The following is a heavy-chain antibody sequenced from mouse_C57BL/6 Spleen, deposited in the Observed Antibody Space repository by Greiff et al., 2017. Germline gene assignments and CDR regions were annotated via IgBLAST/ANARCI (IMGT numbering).Heavy chain of an antibody. J-gene: IGHJ3*01. CDR1: GFNIKDYY. CDR2: IDPEDGAP. CDR3: ASHDYGRFAY. V-gene: IGHV14-2*01. Sequence: EVQLQQSGAELVKPGASVKLSCTASGFNIKDYYMHWVKQRTEQGLEWIGRIDPEDGAPKYAPKFQGKANITADTSSNTAYLQLSILTSEDTAVYYCASHDYGRFAYWGQGTLVTVSA. D-gene: IGHD2-4*01.